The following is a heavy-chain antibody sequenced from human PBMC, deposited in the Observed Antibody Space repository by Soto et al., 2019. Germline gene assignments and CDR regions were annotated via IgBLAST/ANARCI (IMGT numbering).Heavy chain of an antibody. V-gene: IGHV3-21*01. D-gene: IGHD5-18*01. J-gene: IGHJ4*02. Sequence: GGSLRLSCAASGFTFSSYSMNWVRQAPGKGLEWVSSISSSSSYIYYADSVKGRFTISRDNAKNSLYLQMNSLRAEDTAVYYCARDRPGVQLWLFALWGQGTLVTVSS. CDR2: ISSSSSYI. CDR1: GFTFSSYS. CDR3: ARDRPGVQLWLFAL.